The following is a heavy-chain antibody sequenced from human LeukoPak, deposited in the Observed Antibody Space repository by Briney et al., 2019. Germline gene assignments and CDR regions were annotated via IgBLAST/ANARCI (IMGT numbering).Heavy chain of an antibody. J-gene: IGHJ6*02. Sequence: AAVKVSCKASGGSFDRYGISWVRQAPGQGLEWMGMIIPLVEERKYSQKVHDRVTMSADRFTSAAYMALSRLRPEDTAVYFCTRDMSPPGVLVTADYGLDVWGQGTTVTVSS. CDR2: IIPLVEER. V-gene: IGHV1-69*04. CDR1: GGSFDRYG. CDR3: TRDMSPPGVLVTADYGLDV. D-gene: IGHD2-21*02.